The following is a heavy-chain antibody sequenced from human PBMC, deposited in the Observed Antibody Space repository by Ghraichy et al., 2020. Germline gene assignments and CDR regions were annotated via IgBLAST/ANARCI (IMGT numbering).Heavy chain of an antibody. CDR3: ARDWGAVAGTSDY. V-gene: IGHV4-39*07. D-gene: IGHD6-19*01. J-gene: IGHJ4*02. CDR2: IYYSGST. Sequence: EPLSLTCTVSGGSISSSSYYWGWIRQPPGKGLEWIGSIYYSGSTYYNPSLKSRVTISVDTSKNQFSLKLSSVTAADTAVYYCARDWGAVAGTSDYWGQGTLVTVSS. CDR1: GGSISSSSYY.